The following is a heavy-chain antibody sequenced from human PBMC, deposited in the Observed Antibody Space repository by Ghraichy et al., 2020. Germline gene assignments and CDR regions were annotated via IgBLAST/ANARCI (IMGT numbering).Heavy chain of an antibody. D-gene: IGHD3-10*01. CDR1: GLTFSSYW. CDR2: INTDGSNT. V-gene: IGHV3-74*01. CDR3: VRDQLWPVRAGFDV. J-gene: IGHJ3*01. Sequence: GGSLRLSCAASGLTFSSYWMHWVRQAPGKGLVWVSRINTDGSNTIYADSVRGRFTISRDNAKNTLYLQMNSLRAEDTAVYYCVRDQLWPVRAGFDVWGQGTMVTVS.